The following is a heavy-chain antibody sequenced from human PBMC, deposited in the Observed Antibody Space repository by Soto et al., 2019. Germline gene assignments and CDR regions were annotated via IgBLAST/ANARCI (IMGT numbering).Heavy chain of an antibody. J-gene: IGHJ3*02. Sequence: ASVKVSCKASGYTFTGYYMHWVRQAPGQGLEWMGWINPNSGGTNYAQKFQGWVTMTRDTSISTAYMELSRLRSDDTAVYYCARMGGKCITIFGVAMGAFDIWGQGTMVTVSS. CDR2: INPNSGGT. D-gene: IGHD3-3*01. CDR1: GYTFTGYY. CDR3: ARMGGKCITIFGVAMGAFDI. V-gene: IGHV1-2*04.